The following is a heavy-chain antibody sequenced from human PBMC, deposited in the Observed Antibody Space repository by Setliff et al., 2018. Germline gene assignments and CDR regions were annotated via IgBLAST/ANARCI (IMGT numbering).Heavy chain of an antibody. J-gene: IGHJ4*02. Sequence: GESLKISCKASGYSFPSYWIGWVRQMPGKGLEWMGIIYPRDSDTRYSPSFQGQVTISADRSISTAYLQWSSLKASDTAMYYCARALASAGTVFFDYWGQGTLVTVSS. CDR3: ARALASAGTVFFDY. CDR2: IYPRDSDT. D-gene: IGHD6-13*01. CDR1: GYSFPSYW. V-gene: IGHV5-51*01.